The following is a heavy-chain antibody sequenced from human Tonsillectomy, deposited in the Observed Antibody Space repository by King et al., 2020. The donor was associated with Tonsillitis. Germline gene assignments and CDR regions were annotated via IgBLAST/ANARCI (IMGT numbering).Heavy chain of an antibody. Sequence: VQLVESGGGVVQPGGSLRLSCATSGFPFNNYGMHWVRQAPGKGLEWVAVIWFDGGNKFYADSVKGRFTISRDNTKNTLYLQMNTLRAGDTAVYYCARDVSSGDLYYFDYWGQGTLLTVSS. CDR3: ARDVSSGDLYYFDY. J-gene: IGHJ4*02. CDR2: IWFDGGNK. D-gene: IGHD3-10*01. V-gene: IGHV3-33*01. CDR1: GFPFNNYG.